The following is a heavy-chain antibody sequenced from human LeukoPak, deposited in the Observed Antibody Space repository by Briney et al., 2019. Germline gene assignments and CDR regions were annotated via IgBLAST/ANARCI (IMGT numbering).Heavy chain of an antibody. CDR1: GGSISSGGYY. Sequence: PSETLSLTCTVSGGSISSGGYYWSWIRQHPEKGLEWIGYIYYSGSTYYNPSLKSRVTISVDTSKNQFSLKLSSVTAADTAVYYCASARTHGDDDQRFDYWGQGTLVTVSS. J-gene: IGHJ4*02. CDR3: ASARTHGDDDQRFDY. D-gene: IGHD4-17*01. V-gene: IGHV4-31*03. CDR2: IYYSGST.